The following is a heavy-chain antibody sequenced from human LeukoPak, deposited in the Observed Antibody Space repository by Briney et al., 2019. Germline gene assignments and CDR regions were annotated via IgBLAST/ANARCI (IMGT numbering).Heavy chain of an antibody. CDR1: GFTFSNYA. CDR3: TTDISLFDY. V-gene: IGHV3-30*04. D-gene: IGHD3-3*02. CDR2: ISYDGNNK. J-gene: IGHJ4*02. Sequence: PGKSLRLSCAASGFTFSNYAIHWVPQAPGKGLEWVAAISYDGNNKYYADSVKGRFTISRDNSKNTLFLQIHSLRAEDTALYYCTTDISLFDYWGQGTLVTVSS.